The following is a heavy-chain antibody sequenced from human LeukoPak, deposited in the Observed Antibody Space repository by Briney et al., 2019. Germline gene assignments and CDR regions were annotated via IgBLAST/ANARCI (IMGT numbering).Heavy chain of an antibody. CDR1: GGTFSSYA. CDR3: ASTKSRVDYYYMDV. J-gene: IGHJ6*03. CDR2: IIPIFGTA. Sequence: ASVKVSCKASGGTFSSYAISWVRQAPGQGLEWMGGIIPIFGTANYAQKFQGRVTITTDESTSTAYMELSSLRSEDTAVYYCASTKSRVDYYYMDVWGEGTTVTVSS. V-gene: IGHV1-69*05. D-gene: IGHD2-2*01.